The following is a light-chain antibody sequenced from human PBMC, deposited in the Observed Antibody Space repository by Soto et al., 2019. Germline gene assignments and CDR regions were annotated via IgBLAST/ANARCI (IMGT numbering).Light chain of an antibody. CDR1: SGCIADSC. Sequence: NFMLTQPHSVSASPGKTATISCARSSGCIADSCVQWSQQRPGSDATNLISEDKRGPSGVPDRFSGSVGTSSTSASLSFSTLKTEDEPEEKCQSHVRNIPFDGGTKVTVL. CDR2: EDK. V-gene: IGLV6-57*04. CDR3: QSHVRNIP. J-gene: IGLJ2*01.